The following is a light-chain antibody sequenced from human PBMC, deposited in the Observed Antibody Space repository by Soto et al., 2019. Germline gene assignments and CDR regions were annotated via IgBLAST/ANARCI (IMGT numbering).Light chain of an antibody. CDR1: SSDVGGYNY. V-gene: IGLV2-11*01. CDR3: CSYAGSYTVYV. CDR2: DVS. Sequence: QSALTQPRSVSGSPGQSVTISCTGTSSDVGGYNYVSWYQRHPGKAPKLMIHDVSKRPSGVPDRFSGSKSGNTASLTISGLQAEDEADYYCCSYAGSYTVYVFGTGTKLTVL. J-gene: IGLJ1*01.